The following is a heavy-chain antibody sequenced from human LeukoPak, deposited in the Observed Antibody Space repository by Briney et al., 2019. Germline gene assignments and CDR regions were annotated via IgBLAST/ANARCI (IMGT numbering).Heavy chain of an antibody. Sequence: GGSLRLSCAASGFAFGTYWMHWVRQAPGKGLVWVSRINSDGSTTSYADSVKGRFTISRDNAKNTLYLQMDSLRAEDTAVYYCTRGKWELLPFDCWGQGTLVTVSS. CDR2: INSDGSTT. V-gene: IGHV3-74*01. D-gene: IGHD1-26*01. CDR1: GFAFGTYW. CDR3: TRGKWELLPFDC. J-gene: IGHJ4*02.